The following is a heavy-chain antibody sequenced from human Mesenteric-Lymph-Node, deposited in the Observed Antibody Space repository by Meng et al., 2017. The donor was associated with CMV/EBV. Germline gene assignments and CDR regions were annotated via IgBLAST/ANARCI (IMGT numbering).Heavy chain of an antibody. CDR1: GFTFSSYA. CDR3: ARDLVEAEKQRFDP. Sequence: ASGFTFSSYAMHWVRQAPGKGLEWVAIISYDGSNAYYADSVKGRFTISRDNSKNSLYLQMNSLRPQDTAVYYCARDLVEAEKQRFDPWGQGTLVTVSS. CDR2: ISYDGSNA. D-gene: IGHD2-2*01. J-gene: IGHJ5*02. V-gene: IGHV3-30*04.